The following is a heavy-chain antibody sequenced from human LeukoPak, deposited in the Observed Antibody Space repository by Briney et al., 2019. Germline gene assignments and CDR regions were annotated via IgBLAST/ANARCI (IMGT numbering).Heavy chain of an antibody. Sequence: PSETLSLTCNFSAVSISRHFWSWIRQTPEKGLEWLGYVFSSGSTNYNPSLKSRLTISLDASKHQFSLTLNSVTAADTAVYYCARRGGYHAFDIWGQGTMVTVSS. D-gene: IGHD1-26*01. CDR1: AVSISRHF. V-gene: IGHV4-59*11. CDR3: ARRGGYHAFDI. CDR2: VFSSGST. J-gene: IGHJ3*02.